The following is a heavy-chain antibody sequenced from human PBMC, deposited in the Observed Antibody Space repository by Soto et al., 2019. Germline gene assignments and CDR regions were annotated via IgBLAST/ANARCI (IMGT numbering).Heavy chain of an antibody. Sequence: GASVKVSCKASGGTFSSYTISWVRQAPGQGLEWMGRIIPILGIANYAQKFQGRVTITADKSTSTAYMELSSLRSEDTAVSYWARPTHCCDCGWDYWGQGTPVTVSS. CDR2: IIPILGIA. CDR1: GGTFSSYT. D-gene: IGHD5-12*01. V-gene: IGHV1-69*02. J-gene: IGHJ4*02. CDR3: ARPTHCCDCGWDY.